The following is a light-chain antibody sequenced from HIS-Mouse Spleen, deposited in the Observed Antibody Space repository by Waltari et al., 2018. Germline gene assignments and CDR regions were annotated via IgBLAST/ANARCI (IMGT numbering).Light chain of an antibody. CDR2: EGS. Sequence: QSALTQPAPVSGSPGQSITISCTATSSDVGSYNLVSWYQQHPGKAPKLMIYEGSKRPSGVSNRFSGSKSGNTASLTISGLQAEDEADYYCCSYAGSSTVVFGGGTKLTVL. J-gene: IGLJ2*01. V-gene: IGLV2-23*01. CDR3: CSYAGSSTVV. CDR1: SSDVGSYNL.